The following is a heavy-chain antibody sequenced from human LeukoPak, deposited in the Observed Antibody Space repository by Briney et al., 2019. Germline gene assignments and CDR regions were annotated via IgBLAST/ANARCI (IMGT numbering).Heavy chain of an antibody. D-gene: IGHD3-10*01. CDR3: ASPRKSSYYYGSGSYGYFDY. CDR2: IIPMFGTA. V-gene: IGHV1-69*05. Sequence: ASVKVSCKASGGTFSSYAISWVRQAPGQGLEWMGGIIPMFGTANYAQKFQGRVTITTDESTSTAYMELSSLRSEDTAVYYCASPRKSSYYYGSGSYGYFDYWGQGTLVTVSS. J-gene: IGHJ4*02. CDR1: GGTFSSYA.